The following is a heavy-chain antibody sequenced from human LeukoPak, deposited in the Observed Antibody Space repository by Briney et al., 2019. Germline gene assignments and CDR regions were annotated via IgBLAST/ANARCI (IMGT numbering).Heavy chain of an antibody. V-gene: IGHV3-48*04. CDR3: ARDPIAARPYFDY. J-gene: IGHJ4*02. CDR2: ISSSSSTI. D-gene: IGHD6-6*01. CDR1: GFTFSSYS. Sequence: GGSLRLSCAASGFTFSSYSMNLVRQAPGKGLEWVSYISSSSSTIYYADSVKGRFTISRDNAKNSLYLQMNSLRAEDTAVYYCARDPIAARPYFDYWGQGTLVTVSS.